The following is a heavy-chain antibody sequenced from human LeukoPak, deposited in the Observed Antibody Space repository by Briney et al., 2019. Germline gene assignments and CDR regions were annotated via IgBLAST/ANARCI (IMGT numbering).Heavy chain of an antibody. J-gene: IGHJ2*01. D-gene: IGHD3-3*01. CDR3: ARGSYDFWSGYPWYFDL. V-gene: IGHV3-64*01. CDR2: ISSSGGST. Sequence: GGSLRLSCAASGFTFSSYAMHWVRQAPGKGLEYVSAISSSGGSTYYANSVKGRFTISRDNSKNTLYLQMGSLRAEDMAVYYCARGSYDFWSGYPWYFDLWGRGTLVTVSS. CDR1: GFTFSSYA.